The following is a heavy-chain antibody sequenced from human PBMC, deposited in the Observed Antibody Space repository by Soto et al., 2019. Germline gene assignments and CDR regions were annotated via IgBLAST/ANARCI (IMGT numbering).Heavy chain of an antibody. CDR3: AKDEGYCSGGSCYSDYYYYYMDV. CDR2: ISYDGSNK. Sequence: GGSLRLSCAASGFTFSSYGMHWVRQAPGKGLEWVAVISYDGSNKYYADSVKGRFTISRDNSKNTLYLQMNSLRAEDTAVYYCAKDEGYCSGGSCYSDYYYYYMDVWGKGTTVTVSS. D-gene: IGHD2-15*01. CDR1: GFTFSSYG. V-gene: IGHV3-30*18. J-gene: IGHJ6*03.